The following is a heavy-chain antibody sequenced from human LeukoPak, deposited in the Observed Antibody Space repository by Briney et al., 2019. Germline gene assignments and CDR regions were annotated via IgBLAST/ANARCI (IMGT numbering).Heavy chain of an antibody. CDR2: IRNDGSDK. CDR3: VKDRKQWLVYFDD. CDR1: GFIISSSD. V-gene: IGHV3-30*02. J-gene: IGHJ4*02. Sequence: GGSLRLSCVTSGFIISSSDMHWVRQAPGKGLEWVAFIRNDGSDKYYVDSVEGRFTISRDNSKNTVYLHMNSLRADDTAVYYCVKDRKQWLVYFDDWGQGTLVTVSS. D-gene: IGHD6-19*01.